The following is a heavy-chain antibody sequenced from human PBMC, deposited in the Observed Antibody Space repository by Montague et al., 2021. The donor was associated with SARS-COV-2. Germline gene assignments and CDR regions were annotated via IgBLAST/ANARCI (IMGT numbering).Heavy chain of an antibody. V-gene: IGHV4-34*01. Sequence: SETLSLTCAVYGGSFSGYYWTWIRQSPGKGLEWIAEINHSGTTNYNFNPSLRSRVTISVDTSKSQFYLKLNSVTAADTGVYYCARWDPQTLTLIGLRGKSASDYWGQGTLVTVSS. D-gene: IGHD4-23*01. CDR2: INHSGTT. CDR1: GGSFSGYY. CDR3: ARWDPQTLTLIGLRGKSASDY. J-gene: IGHJ4*02.